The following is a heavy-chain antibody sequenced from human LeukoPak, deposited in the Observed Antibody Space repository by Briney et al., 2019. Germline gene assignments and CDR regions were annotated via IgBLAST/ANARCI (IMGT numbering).Heavy chain of an antibody. V-gene: IGHV1-18*01. CDR1: GYTFTSYG. Sequence: ASVKVSCKASGYTFTSYGISWVRQAPGQGLEWMGWISAYNGNTNYAQKLQGRVTITTDTSTSTAYMELRSLRSDDRAVYYCAAANYDILTGYYIGFDYWGQGTLVTVSS. D-gene: IGHD3-9*01. CDR2: ISAYNGNT. J-gene: IGHJ4*02. CDR3: AAANYDILTGYYIGFDY.